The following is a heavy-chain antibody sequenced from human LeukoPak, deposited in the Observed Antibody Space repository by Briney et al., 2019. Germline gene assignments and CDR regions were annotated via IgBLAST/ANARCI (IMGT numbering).Heavy chain of an antibody. CDR3: AKEAMVRGVIPD. J-gene: IGHJ4*02. CDR2: ISYDGNNK. CDR1: GFTFSTYT. V-gene: IGHV3-30-3*01. D-gene: IGHD3-10*01. Sequence: LPGRSLRLSCAASGFTFSTYTMHWVRQAPGKGLEWVSVISYDGNNKYYADSVKGRFTISRDKSKNTLYLQMNSLRAEDTAVYYCAKEAMVRGVIPDWGQGTLVTVSS.